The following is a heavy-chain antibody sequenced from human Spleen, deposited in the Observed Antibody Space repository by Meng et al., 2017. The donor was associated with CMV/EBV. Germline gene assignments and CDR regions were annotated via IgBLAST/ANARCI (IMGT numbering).Heavy chain of an antibody. Sequence: ASVKVSCKASGYSFTDYYMYWVRQAPGQGLEWMGWINPSRGGTDYAQKFQGRVTMTRDTSTRTAYMDLSRLRSDDTALYYCAREWRRRRYDGNYYVPDGFDIWGQGTMVTVSS. V-gene: IGHV1-2*02. CDR2: INPSRGGT. CDR1: GYSFTDYY. D-gene: IGHD1-26*01. CDR3: AREWRRRRYDGNYYVPDGFDI. J-gene: IGHJ3*02.